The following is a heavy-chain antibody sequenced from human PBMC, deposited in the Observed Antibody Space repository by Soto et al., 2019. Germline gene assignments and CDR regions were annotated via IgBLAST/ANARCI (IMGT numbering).Heavy chain of an antibody. Sequence: QVQLVESGGGVVQPGRSLRLSCAASGFTFSSYGMHWVRQAPGKGLEWVAVRQHDASNIYYADSVKGRFTISRDNSKNTMYLQMNDLTPDDTAVYYGVRVGWGYSFGNCLDDWGQGTTISVSS. J-gene: IGHJ6*02. CDR2: RQHDASNI. D-gene: IGHD5-18*01. CDR1: GFTFSSYG. CDR3: VRVGWGYSFGNCLDD. V-gene: IGHV3-30*03.